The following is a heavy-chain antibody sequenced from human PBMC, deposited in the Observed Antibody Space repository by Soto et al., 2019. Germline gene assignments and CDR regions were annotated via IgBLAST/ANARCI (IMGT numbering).Heavy chain of an antibody. V-gene: IGHV4-31*03. CDR3: ARVDTSMVNYFDH. J-gene: IGHJ4*02. D-gene: IGHD5-18*01. Sequence: QVQLQESGPGLVKPSQTLSVTCTVSGASISSGSYFWSWIRQHPGKGPEWIGYTHYSGSTFYNPSRKSRLTISADTSKNQVSLTLKSVTAADTAVYFCARVDTSMVNYFDHWGQGILVAVSS. CDR1: GASISSGSYF. CDR2: THYSGST.